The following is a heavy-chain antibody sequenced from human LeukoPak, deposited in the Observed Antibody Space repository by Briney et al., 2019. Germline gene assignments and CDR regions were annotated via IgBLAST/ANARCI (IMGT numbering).Heavy chain of an antibody. V-gene: IGHV4-59*08. CDR2: FHNSGNT. CDR3: ARRAAALDY. CDR1: GTYVGRYY. D-gene: IGHD6-13*01. J-gene: IGHJ4*02. Sequence: PSETLSLTCTVSGTYVGRYYWSWIRQPPGKGLEWIGYFHNSGNTNYNPSLGRRITMSVDTSKNQSSLKLNSVAAADTAIYYCARRAAALDYWGEGTLVTASS.